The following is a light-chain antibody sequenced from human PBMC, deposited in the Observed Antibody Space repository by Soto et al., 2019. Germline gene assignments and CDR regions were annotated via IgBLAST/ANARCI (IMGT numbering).Light chain of an antibody. CDR1: QSVSSY. Sequence: EIVLTQSPATLSLSPGERATLSCRASQSVSSYLAWYQQKPGQAPRLLIYDAFNRATGIPARFSGSGSGTDFTLTISNLEPEDFAVYYCQQRSNWPPYTFGQGTKLEIK. CDR2: DAF. J-gene: IGKJ2*01. CDR3: QQRSNWPPYT. V-gene: IGKV3-11*01.